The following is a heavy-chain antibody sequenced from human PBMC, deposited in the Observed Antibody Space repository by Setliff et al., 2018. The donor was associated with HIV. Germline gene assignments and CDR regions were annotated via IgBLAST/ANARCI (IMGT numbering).Heavy chain of an antibody. V-gene: IGHV4-34*01. CDR1: GGSFSGYY. D-gene: IGHD3-10*01. Sequence: SETLSLTCAVYGGSFSGYYWTWVRQSPGKGLEWIGEVNHSGRTNYNPSLKSRLAISGDMSKNQFSLSLRSVTAADTAVYYCARGVKGVIITYYYYYMDVWGKGTTVTVSS. CDR3: ARGVKGVIITYYYYYMDV. J-gene: IGHJ6*03. CDR2: VNHSGRT.